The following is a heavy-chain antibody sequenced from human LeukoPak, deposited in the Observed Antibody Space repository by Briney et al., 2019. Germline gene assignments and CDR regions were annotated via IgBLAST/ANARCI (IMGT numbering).Heavy chain of an antibody. CDR2: VSGSGANT. D-gene: IGHD6-19*01. J-gene: IGHJ4*02. V-gene: IGHV3-23*01. CDR3: AKGRGVPVPATFDY. Sequence: PGGSLRLPCVVSGVTFSNFAMSWVRQAPGKGLQWVSGVSGSGANTYYTDSVKGRFTISRDNSKSTLYLQLNSLRAEDTAVYFCAKGRGVPVPATFDYWGQGTLVTVSS. CDR1: GVTFSNFA.